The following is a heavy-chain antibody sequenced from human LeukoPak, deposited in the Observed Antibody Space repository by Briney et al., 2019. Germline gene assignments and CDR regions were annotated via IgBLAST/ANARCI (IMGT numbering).Heavy chain of an antibody. CDR2: IISSGDTT. J-gene: IGHJ4*02. CDR3: AKNAGYSYGVYYLDY. Sequence: GGSLRLSCAASGFAFSKYAMSWVRQAPGKGLEWVSSIISSGDTTYYAGSVKGRFTISRDNSKNTVHLLMDSLRDEDSAIYYCAKNAGYSYGVYYLDYWGQGTLVAVSS. V-gene: IGHV3-23*01. CDR1: GFAFSKYA. D-gene: IGHD5-18*01.